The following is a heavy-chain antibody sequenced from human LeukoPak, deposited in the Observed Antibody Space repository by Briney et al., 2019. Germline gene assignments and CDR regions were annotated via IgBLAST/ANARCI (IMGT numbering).Heavy chain of an antibody. Sequence: ASVNVSCKASGYTFTSYDINWVRQATGQGLEWMGWMNPNSGNTGYAQKFQGRVTMTRNTSISTAYMELSSLRSEDTAVYYCARGGLFEGVVAALNFDYWGQGTLVTVSS. CDR2: MNPNSGNT. D-gene: IGHD2-15*01. V-gene: IGHV1-8*01. CDR1: GYTFTSYD. J-gene: IGHJ4*02. CDR3: ARGGLFEGVVAALNFDY.